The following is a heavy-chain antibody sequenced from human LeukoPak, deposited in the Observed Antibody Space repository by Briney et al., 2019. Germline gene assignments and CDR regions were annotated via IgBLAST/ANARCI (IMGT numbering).Heavy chain of an antibody. D-gene: IGHD1-14*01. CDR3: AREGRRFEPPYNYMDV. Sequence: PSETLSLTCTVSGGSISSYYWSWIRQPPGKGLEWIGYIYYSGSTNYNPSLKSRVTISVDTSKNQFSLKLSSVTAADTAVYYCAREGRRFEPPYNYMDVWGEGTTASVSS. CDR1: GGSISSYY. V-gene: IGHV4-59*01. CDR2: IYYSGST. J-gene: IGHJ6*03.